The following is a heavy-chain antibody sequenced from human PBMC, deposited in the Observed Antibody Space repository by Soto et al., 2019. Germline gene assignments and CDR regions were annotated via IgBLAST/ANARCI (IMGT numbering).Heavy chain of an antibody. CDR2: ISSSSSTI. J-gene: IGHJ2*01. CDR1: GFTFSSYS. CDR3: ARLPLGYFDL. Sequence: EVQLVESGGGLVQPGGSLRLSCAASGFTFSSYSMNWVRQAPGKGLEWVSYISSSSSTIYYADSVKGRFTISRDNAKNSLYQQMNSLRAEDTAVYYCARLPLGYFDLWGRGTLVTVSS. V-gene: IGHV3-48*01.